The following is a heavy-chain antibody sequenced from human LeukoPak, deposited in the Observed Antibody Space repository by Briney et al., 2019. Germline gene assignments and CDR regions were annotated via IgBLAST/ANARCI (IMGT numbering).Heavy chain of an antibody. D-gene: IGHD2-2*01. CDR1: GGSFSGYY. Sequence: SSETLSLTCAVYGGSFSGYYWSWIRQPPGKGLEWIGEINHSGSTNYNPSLKSRVTISVDTSKNQFSLKLSSVTAEDTAVYYCARGPPYRCSSTSCYFDYWGQGTLVTVSS. CDR2: INHSGST. CDR3: ARGPPYRCSSTSCYFDY. V-gene: IGHV4-34*01. J-gene: IGHJ4*02.